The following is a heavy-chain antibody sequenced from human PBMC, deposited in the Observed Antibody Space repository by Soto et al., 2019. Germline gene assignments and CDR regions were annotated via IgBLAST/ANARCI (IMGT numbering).Heavy chain of an antibody. CDR1: GFTFDDYA. J-gene: IGHJ4*02. CDR3: AKADSGKYPRDY. Sequence: EVQLVESGGGLVQPCRSLRLSCAASGFTFDDYAMHWVRQAPGKGLEWVSGISWNSGSIGYADSVKGRFTISRDNAKNSLYLQMNRLRAEDTALYYCAKADSGKYPRDYWGQGTLVTVSS. CDR2: ISWNSGSI. D-gene: IGHD1-26*01. V-gene: IGHV3-9*01.